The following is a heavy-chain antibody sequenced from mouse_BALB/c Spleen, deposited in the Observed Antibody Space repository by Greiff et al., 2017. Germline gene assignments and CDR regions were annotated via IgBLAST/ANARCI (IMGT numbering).Heavy chain of an antibody. CDR1: GYTFTSYW. CDR2: INPSTGYT. D-gene: IGHD4-1*01. V-gene: IGHV1-7*01. CDR3: AREGKLD. J-gene: IGHJ2*01. Sequence: QVQLKQSGAELAKPGASVKMSCKASGYTFTSYWMHWVKQRPGQGLEWIGYINPSTGYTEYNQKFKDKATLTADKSSSTAYMQLSSLTSEDSAVYYCAREGKLDWGQGTTLTVSS.